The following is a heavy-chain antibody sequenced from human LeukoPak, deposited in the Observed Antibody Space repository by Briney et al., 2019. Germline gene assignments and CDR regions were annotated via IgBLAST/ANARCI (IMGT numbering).Heavy chain of an antibody. V-gene: IGHV4-39*01. Sequence: KPSETLSLTCTVSGGSISSSSYYWGWIRQPPGKGLEWIGSIYYSGSTYYNPSLKSRVTISVDTSKNPFSLKLSSVTAADTAVYYCARLGDDFWSGHMDVWGKGTTVTVSS. CDR3: ARLGDDFWSGHMDV. CDR1: GGSISSSSYY. CDR2: IYYSGST. D-gene: IGHD3-3*01. J-gene: IGHJ6*03.